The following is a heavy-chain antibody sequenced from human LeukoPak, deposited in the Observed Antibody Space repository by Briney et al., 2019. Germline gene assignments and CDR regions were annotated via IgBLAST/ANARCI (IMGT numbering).Heavy chain of an antibody. V-gene: IGHV3-9*01. CDR3: AKGGYSYGNGAFDI. D-gene: IGHD5-18*01. J-gene: IGHJ3*02. CDR2: ISWNSGSI. Sequence: PGGSLRLSCAASGFTFDDYAMHWVRQAPGKGLEWVSGISWNSGSIGYADSVKGRFTISRDNAKNSLYLQMNSLRAEDTALYYCAKGGYSYGNGAFDIWGQGTMVTVSS. CDR1: GFTFDDYA.